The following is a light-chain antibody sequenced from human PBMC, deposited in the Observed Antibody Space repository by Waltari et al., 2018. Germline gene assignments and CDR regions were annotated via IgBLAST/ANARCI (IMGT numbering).Light chain of an antibody. J-gene: IGLJ2*01. Sequence: QSVLTQPPSASGTPGQTVTISCSGSYSNIGSNIVTWYQQLPGTAPKLLTYSNDYRPSGVPDRFSGSKSGTSASLAISGLQSEDEADYYCATWDDRLTGVVFGGGTRVTVL. V-gene: IGLV1-44*01. CDR1: YSNIGSNI. CDR2: SND. CDR3: ATWDDRLTGVV.